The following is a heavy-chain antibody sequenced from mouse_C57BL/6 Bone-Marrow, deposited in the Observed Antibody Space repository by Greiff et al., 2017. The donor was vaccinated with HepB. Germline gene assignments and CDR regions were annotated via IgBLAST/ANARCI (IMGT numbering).Heavy chain of an antibody. CDR1: GFTFSSYT. Sequence: EVHLVESGGGLVKPGGSLKLSCAASGFTFSSYTMSWVRQTPEKRLEWVATISGGGGNTYYPDSVKGRFTISRDNAKNTLYLQMSSLRSEDTALYYCARLPITTVVATDAMDYWGQGTSVTVSS. V-gene: IGHV5-9*01. D-gene: IGHD1-1*01. CDR2: ISGGGGNT. J-gene: IGHJ4*01. CDR3: ARLPITTVVATDAMDY.